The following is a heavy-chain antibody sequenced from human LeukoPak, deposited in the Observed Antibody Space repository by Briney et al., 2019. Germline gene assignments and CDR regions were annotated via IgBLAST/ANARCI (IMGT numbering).Heavy chain of an antibody. V-gene: IGHV3-23*01. CDR3: ARTCYDILTGYNPYFDY. Sequence: GGSLRLSCVVSGFTFSRYSMTWVRQAPGKGLEWVSSISSTGGTTYYADSVKGRFTTSRDNSKNTLYLQMISLRAEDTAVYYCARTCYDILTGYNPYFDYWGQGTLVTVSS. J-gene: IGHJ4*02. CDR1: GFTFSRYS. D-gene: IGHD3-9*01. CDR2: ISSTGGTT.